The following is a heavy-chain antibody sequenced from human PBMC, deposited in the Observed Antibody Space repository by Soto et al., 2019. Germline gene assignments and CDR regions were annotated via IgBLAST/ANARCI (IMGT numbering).Heavy chain of an antibody. CDR1: GGCISSGTYS. CDR3: ARHRTGYSSSWLDY. V-gene: IGHV4-39*01. CDR2: SYFTGNT. D-gene: IGHD6-13*01. J-gene: IGHJ4*02. Sequence: QLQLQESGPGLVKPSETLSLTCTVSGGCISSGTYSWGWIRQPPGKGLEWIGTSYFTGNTHSNPSLHSRVTLSVDTSKGQFSLSLSSVTAADTAVYYCARHRTGYSSSWLDYWGQGTLVTVSS.